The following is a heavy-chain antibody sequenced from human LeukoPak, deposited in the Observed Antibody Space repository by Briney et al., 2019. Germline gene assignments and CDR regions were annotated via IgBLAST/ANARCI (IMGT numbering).Heavy chain of an antibody. V-gene: IGHV3-30-3*01. CDR2: ISYDGSNK. CDR1: GFTFSSYA. D-gene: IGHD3-10*01. J-gene: IGHJ4*02. CDR3: AREVGSGNSDRYFDY. Sequence: PGGSLRLSCAASGFTFSSYAMHWVRQAPGKGLEWVAVISYDGSNKYYADSVKGRFTISRDNSKNTLYLQMNSLRAEDTAVYYCAREVGSGNSDRYFDYWGQGTLVTVSS.